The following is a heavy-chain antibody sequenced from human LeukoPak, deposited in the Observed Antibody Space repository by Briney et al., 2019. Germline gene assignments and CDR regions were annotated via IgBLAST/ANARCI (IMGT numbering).Heavy chain of an antibody. V-gene: IGHV3-23*01. Sequence: PGGSLRLSCAASGFTFSSYAMSWVRQAPGKGLEWVSVINDIGGSTYYADSVKGRFTISRDNSKNTLYLQMNSLRAEDTAVYYCARDIENVDIVATGGPIWGQGTMVTVSS. J-gene: IGHJ3*02. CDR3: ARDIENVDIVATGGPI. CDR2: INDIGGST. CDR1: GFTFSSYA. D-gene: IGHD5-12*01.